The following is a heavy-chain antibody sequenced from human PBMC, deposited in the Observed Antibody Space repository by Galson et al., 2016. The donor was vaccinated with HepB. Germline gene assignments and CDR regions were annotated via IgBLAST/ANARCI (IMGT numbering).Heavy chain of an antibody. D-gene: IGHD5-24*01. CDR1: AYIFTTYP. CDR2: IIAGNGNT. Sequence: SVKVSCKASAYIFTTYPIHWVRQAPGQRPEWMGWIIAGNGNTRYSQKLQGRVTVTRDTSASTVHMELSSLTSDDTAVYYCASRDKDGYSFDYWGQGSLVTVSS. V-gene: IGHV1-3*01. J-gene: IGHJ4*02. CDR3: ASRDKDGYSFDY.